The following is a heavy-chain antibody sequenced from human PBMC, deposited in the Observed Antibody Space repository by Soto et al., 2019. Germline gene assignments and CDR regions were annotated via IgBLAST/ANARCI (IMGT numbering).Heavy chain of an antibody. CDR2: MTPNSGNT. Sequence: QVQLVQSGAEVKKPGASVKVSCKASGYTFTSYDINWVRQATGQGLEWMGWMTPNSGNTGYAQKFQGRGTMTRNTSISTADMELRSLRSEHTAVYYCARTLYGDTVDYWGQGTLVNVSS. CDR1: GYTFTSYD. V-gene: IGHV1-8*01. J-gene: IGHJ4*02. D-gene: IGHD4-17*01. CDR3: ARTLYGDTVDY.